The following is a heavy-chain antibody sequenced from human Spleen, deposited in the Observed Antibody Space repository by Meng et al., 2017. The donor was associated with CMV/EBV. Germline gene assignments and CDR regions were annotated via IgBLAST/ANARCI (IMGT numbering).Heavy chain of an antibody. CDR1: GGSISSSNW. CDR3: ARVRTAPTLGQYGMDV. CDR2: IYHSGST. Sequence: SETLSLTCAVSGGSISSSNWWSWVRQPPGKGLEWIGEIYHSGSTNYNPSLKSRVTISVDKSKNQFSLKLSSVTAADTAVYYCARVRTAPTLGQYGMDVWGQGTTVTVSS. J-gene: IGHJ6*02. V-gene: IGHV4-4*02. D-gene: IGHD3-16*01.